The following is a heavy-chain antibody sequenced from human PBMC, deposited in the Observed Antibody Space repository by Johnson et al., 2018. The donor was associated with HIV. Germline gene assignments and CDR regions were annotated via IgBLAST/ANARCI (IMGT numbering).Heavy chain of an antibody. CDR1: GFTFSSYG. J-gene: IGHJ3*02. Sequence: QVLLVESGGGVVQPGGSLRLSCAASGFTFSSYGMHWVRQAPGKGLEWVAFIRYDGSNKYYADSVKGRFTISRDNSKNTLYLQMNSLRAEDTAVYYCAKDLGDFWSGYYFDIWGQGTMVTVSS. CDR3: AKDLGDFWSGYYFDI. CDR2: IRYDGSNK. V-gene: IGHV3-30*02. D-gene: IGHD3-3*01.